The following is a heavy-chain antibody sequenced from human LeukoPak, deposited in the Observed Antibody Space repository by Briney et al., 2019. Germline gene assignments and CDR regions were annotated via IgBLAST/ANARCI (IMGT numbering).Heavy chain of an antibody. CDR3: ARSPYCTNGVCYTNWFDP. D-gene: IGHD2-8*01. CDR1: GYSFTSYW. CDR2: IYPGDSDT. V-gene: IGHV5-51*01. J-gene: IGHJ5*02. Sequence: GESLKISCKGSGYSFTSYWIGWVRQMPGKGLEWMGIIYPGDSDTRYSPSFQGQVTISADKSISPAYLQWSSLKASDTAMYYCARSPYCTNGVCYTNWFDPWGQGTLVTVSS.